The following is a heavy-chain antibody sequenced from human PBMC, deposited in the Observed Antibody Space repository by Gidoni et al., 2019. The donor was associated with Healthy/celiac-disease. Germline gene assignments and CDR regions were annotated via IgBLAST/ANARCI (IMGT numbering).Heavy chain of an antibody. J-gene: IGHJ4*02. CDR1: GGSFRGYY. CDR2: INHSGST. D-gene: IGHD6-6*01. Sequence: QVQLQQWGAGLLKPSETLSLTCAVYGGSFRGYYWGWIRQPPGTGLEWIGEINHSGSTNYNPSLKSRVTISVDTSKNQFSLKLSSVTAADTAVYYCARGVSSSQGVDYWGQGTLVTVSS. V-gene: IGHV4-34*01. CDR3: ARGVSSSQGVDY.